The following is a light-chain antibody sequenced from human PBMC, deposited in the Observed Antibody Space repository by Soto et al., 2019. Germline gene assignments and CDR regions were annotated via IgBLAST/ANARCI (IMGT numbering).Light chain of an antibody. V-gene: IGLV2-11*01. CDR1: SSDVDDYNY. J-gene: IGLJ2*01. CDR3: CSYEAGYVFEVI. Sequence: QSALTPPRSVSGSTGQSVTISCTGTSSDVDDYNYVSWYQQHPDTAPKLKIYDVTKRPSGVPARFSGSKSCITASLTIYGLQAEDEADYYCCSYEAGYVFEVIVGGWTQRTVL. CDR2: DVT.